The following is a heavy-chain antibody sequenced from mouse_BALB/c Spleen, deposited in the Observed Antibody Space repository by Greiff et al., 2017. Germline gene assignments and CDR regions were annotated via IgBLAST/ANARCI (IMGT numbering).Heavy chain of an antibody. D-gene: IGHD1-1*01. CDR2: IYPGDGDT. J-gene: IGHJ4*01. Sequence: VQLQESGAELVRPGSSVKISCKASGYAFSSYWMNWVKQRPGQGLEWIGQIYPGDGDTNYNGKFKGKATLTADKSSSTAYMQLSSLTSEDSAVYFCARWILRSSYYAMDYWGQGTSVTVSS. V-gene: IGHV1-80*01. CDR1: GYAFSSYW. CDR3: ARWILRSSYYAMDY.